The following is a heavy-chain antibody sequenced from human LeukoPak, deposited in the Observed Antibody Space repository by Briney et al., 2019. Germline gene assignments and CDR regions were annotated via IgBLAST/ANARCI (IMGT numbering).Heavy chain of an antibody. CDR1: GGSISSYY. CDR3: APGRAAAGPGY. D-gene: IGHD6-13*01. CDR2: IHYSGST. J-gene: IGHJ4*02. Sequence: SETLSLTCTVSGGSISSYYWSWIRQPPGKGLERIGYIHYSGSTNYNPSLKSRVTISVDTSKNQFSLKLSSVTAADTAVYYCAPGRAAAGPGYWGQGILVTVSS. V-gene: IGHV4-59*01.